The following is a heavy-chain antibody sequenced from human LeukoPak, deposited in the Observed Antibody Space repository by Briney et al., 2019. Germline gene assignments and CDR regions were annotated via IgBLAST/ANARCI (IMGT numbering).Heavy chain of an antibody. CDR3: ARRLGVETYFDC. V-gene: IGHV4-39*01. J-gene: IGHJ4*02. Sequence: PSHTLSLTCSVSGDSISSTGTYCSWDWIRQPPGKGLEWIGTIYHSGTTYYTPALKSRVALSVVTSRNQFSLRLTSVTAADTAVYYCARRLGVETYFDCWGQGILVTVSS. CDR2: IYHSGTT. CDR1: GDSISSTGTYCS. D-gene: IGHD3-10*01.